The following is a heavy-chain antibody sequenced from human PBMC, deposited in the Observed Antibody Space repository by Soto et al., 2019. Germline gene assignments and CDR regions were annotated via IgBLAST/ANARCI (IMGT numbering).Heavy chain of an antibody. D-gene: IGHD3-10*01. Sequence: SETLSLTCSVSGGSLSYYYWSWIRQPAGRGLEWIGRIFDSGITNYSPSLRSRITMSVDTSKNQFSLKLSSVTAADTAVYYCARGSLKFDFWGLGTLVTV. CDR1: GGSLSYYY. CDR2: IFDSGIT. J-gene: IGHJ4*02. V-gene: IGHV4-4*07. CDR3: ARGSLKFDF.